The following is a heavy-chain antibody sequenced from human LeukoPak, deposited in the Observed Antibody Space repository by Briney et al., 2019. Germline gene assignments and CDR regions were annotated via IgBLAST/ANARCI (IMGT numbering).Heavy chain of an antibody. J-gene: IGHJ4*02. CDR3: ARELSWSGRDY. V-gene: IGHV3-7*01. CDR1: GFTFSSYW. CDR2: INQDGSAK. D-gene: IGHD3-3*01. Sequence: GGSLRLSCAASGFTFSSYWMSWVRQAPGKGLEWVANINQDGSAKNYLDSVKGRFTISIDRGKNSLYLQMNSLRDEDTVVYYCARELSWSGRDYWGQGTLVTVSS.